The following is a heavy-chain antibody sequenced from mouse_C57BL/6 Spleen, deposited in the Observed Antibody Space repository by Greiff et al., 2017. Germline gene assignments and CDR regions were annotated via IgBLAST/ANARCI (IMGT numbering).Heavy chain of an antibody. CDR1: GYAFSSSW. V-gene: IGHV1-82*01. CDR2: IYPGDGDN. J-gene: IGHJ1*03. D-gene: IGHD1-1*01. CDR3: ARWYYYGSRYSYWYFDV. Sequence: VKLMESGPELVKPGASVMLSCKASGYAFSSSWMNWVKQRPGKGLEWIGRIYPGDGDNIYNGKFKGKATLTADKSSITAYMQLSSLTSEAAAVYFCARWYYYGSRYSYWYFDVWGKGTTVTVSS.